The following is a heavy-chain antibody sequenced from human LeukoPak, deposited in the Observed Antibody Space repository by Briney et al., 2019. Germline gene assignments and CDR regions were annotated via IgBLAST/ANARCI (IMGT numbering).Heavy chain of an antibody. CDR1: GFTFSSYE. V-gene: IGHV3-48*03. Sequence: GGSLRLSCAASGFTFSSYEMNWVRQAPGKGLEWVSYISSSGSTIYYADSVKGRFTISRDNAKNSLYLQMNSLRAEDTAVYYCAREGTGYSNWFDPWGQGTLVTVSS. D-gene: IGHD1-14*01. CDR3: AREGTGYSNWFDP. CDR2: ISSSGSTI. J-gene: IGHJ5*02.